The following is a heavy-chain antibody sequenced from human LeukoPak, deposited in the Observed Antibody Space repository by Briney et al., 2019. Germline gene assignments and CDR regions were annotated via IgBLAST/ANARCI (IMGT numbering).Heavy chain of an antibody. CDR2: IRYDGSNK. Sequence: GGSLRLSCAASGFTFSSYGMHWVRQAPGKGLEWVAFIRYDGSNKYYADSVKGRFTISRDNSKNTLYLQMNSLRAEDTAVCYCAKEGTTYYDILTGYSGPQYWGQGTLVTVSS. V-gene: IGHV3-30*02. D-gene: IGHD3-9*01. J-gene: IGHJ4*02. CDR1: GFTFSSYG. CDR3: AKEGTTYYDILTGYSGPQY.